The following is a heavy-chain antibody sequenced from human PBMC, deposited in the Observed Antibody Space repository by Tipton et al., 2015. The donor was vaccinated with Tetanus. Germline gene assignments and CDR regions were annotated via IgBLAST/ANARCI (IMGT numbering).Heavy chain of an antibody. V-gene: IGHV4-34*01. CDR1: GASFSDYY. CDR2: INHSGNT. J-gene: IGHJ4*02. CDR3: ARGHLRGIVVAVFDY. D-gene: IGHD2-15*01. Sequence: LRLSCAVYGASFSDYYWSRIRQAPGKGLEWIGEINHSGNTNHNPSLKSRVTLSVDTSKNQFSLKLNSVTAVDTAVYYCARGHLRGIVVAVFDYWGQGTLVSVSS.